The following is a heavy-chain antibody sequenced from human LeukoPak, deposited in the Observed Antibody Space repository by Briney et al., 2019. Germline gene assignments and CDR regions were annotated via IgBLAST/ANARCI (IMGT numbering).Heavy chain of an antibody. CDR1: GFTFSSYG. J-gene: IGHJ4*02. Sequence: PGRSLRLSCAASGFTFSSYGMHWVRQAPGKGLEWVAFIRYDGSNKYYADSVKGRFTISRDNSKNTLYLQINSLRDEDTAVYYCAKDHLPGIVVADRDYWGQGTLVTVSS. CDR3: AKDHLPGIVVADRDY. CDR2: IRYDGSNK. D-gene: IGHD6-19*01. V-gene: IGHV3-30*02.